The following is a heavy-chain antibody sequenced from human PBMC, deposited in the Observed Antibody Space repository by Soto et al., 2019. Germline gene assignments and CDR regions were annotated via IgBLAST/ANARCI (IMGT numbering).Heavy chain of an antibody. CDR2: IIPIFGTA. CDR1: GGTFSSYA. CDR3: ASHGITGTWVYYYGMDV. Sequence: QVQLVQSGAEVKKPGSSVKVSCKASGGTFSSYAISWVRQAPGQGLEWMGGIIPIFGTANYAQKFQGRVTITADESTSTAYMELSSLRSEDTAVYYCASHGITGTWVYYYGMDVWGPGNTVTVSS. V-gene: IGHV1-69*12. D-gene: IGHD1-7*01. J-gene: IGHJ6*02.